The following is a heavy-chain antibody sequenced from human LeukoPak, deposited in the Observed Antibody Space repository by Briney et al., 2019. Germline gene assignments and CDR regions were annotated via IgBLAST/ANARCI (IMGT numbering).Heavy chain of an antibody. CDR1: GYTFTGYY. V-gene: IGHV1-2*02. Sequence: ASVKVSCKASGYTFTGYYMHWVRQAPGQGLEWMGWINPNSGGTNYAQKFRGRVTMTRDTSISTAYMELSRLRSDDTAVYYCAYGDYDFWSGYPDYWGQGTLVTVSS. CDR3: AYGDYDFWSGYPDY. D-gene: IGHD3-3*01. J-gene: IGHJ4*02. CDR2: INPNSGGT.